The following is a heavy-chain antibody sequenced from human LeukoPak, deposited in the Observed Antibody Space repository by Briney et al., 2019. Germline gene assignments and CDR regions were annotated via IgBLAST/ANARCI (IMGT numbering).Heavy chain of an antibody. CDR2: INHSGSA. CDR1: GGPFSGYY. Sequence: SETLSLTCAVSGGPFSGYYWTWIRQPPGKGLEWIGEINHSGSANYNPSLMSRVTISLDTSKSHFSLNLSSVTAADTAVYYCARGQGTVTTHWGQGTLVTVSS. J-gene: IGHJ4*02. D-gene: IGHD4-11*01. CDR3: ARGQGTVTTH. V-gene: IGHV4-34*01.